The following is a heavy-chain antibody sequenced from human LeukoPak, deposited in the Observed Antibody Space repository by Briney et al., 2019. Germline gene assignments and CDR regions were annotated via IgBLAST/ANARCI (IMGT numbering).Heavy chain of an antibody. V-gene: IGHV4-59*01. D-gene: IGHD1-1*01. J-gene: IGHJ3*02. CDR3: AGGVERLDAFDI. CDR2: IYYSGST. CDR1: GGSISSYY. Sequence: SETLSLTCTVSGGSISSYYWSWIRQPPGKGLEWIGYIYYSGSTNYNPSLKSRVTISVDTSKNQFSLKLSSVTAADTAVYYCAGGVERLDAFDIWGQGTMVTVSS.